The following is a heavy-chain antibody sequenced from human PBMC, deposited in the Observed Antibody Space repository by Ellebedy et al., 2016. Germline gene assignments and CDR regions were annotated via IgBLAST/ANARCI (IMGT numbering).Heavy chain of an antibody. D-gene: IGHD6-19*01. CDR2: ISGSGDST. Sequence: LSLTCAASGLTFSPYPMTWVRRAPGKGLEWVSAISGSGDSTYYADSVKGRFTISRDNFKNTLYLQMNSLRAEDTAVYYCARGNAVPGPEPLDYWGQGTLVTVSS. V-gene: IGHV3-23*01. CDR3: ARGNAVPGPEPLDY. J-gene: IGHJ4*02. CDR1: GLTFSPYP.